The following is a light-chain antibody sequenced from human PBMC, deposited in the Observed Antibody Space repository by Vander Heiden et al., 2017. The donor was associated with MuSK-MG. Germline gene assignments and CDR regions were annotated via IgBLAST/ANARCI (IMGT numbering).Light chain of an antibody. CDR1: VLLKQY. V-gene: IGLV3-25*03. CDR3: QSADSSDTYV. CDR2: TDN. J-gene: IGLJ1*01. Sequence: SYELTQPPSVSVSPGQTARITCSGDVLLKQYVYWYQQKPGQAPVLVIYTDNERPSGIPERFSGASSGSTGTLTISGVQAEDEADYYCQSADSSDTYVFGTGTKVTVL.